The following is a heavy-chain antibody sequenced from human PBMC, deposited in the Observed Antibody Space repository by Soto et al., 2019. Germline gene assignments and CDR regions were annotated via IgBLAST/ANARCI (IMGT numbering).Heavy chain of an antibody. V-gene: IGHV3-49*04. Sequence: GGSLRLSCTASGFTFSGYGMNWVRQAPGKGLEWVGLIRSKAYSRTTEYAASVRGRFTISRDDSRSIAYLQMDSLKAEDTAVYLCTRGNTLRGELLPALLDHWGQGTLVTVSS. CDR2: IRSKAYSRTT. CDR3: TRGNTLRGELLPALLDH. CDR1: GFTFSGYG. D-gene: IGHD3-10*01. J-gene: IGHJ4*02.